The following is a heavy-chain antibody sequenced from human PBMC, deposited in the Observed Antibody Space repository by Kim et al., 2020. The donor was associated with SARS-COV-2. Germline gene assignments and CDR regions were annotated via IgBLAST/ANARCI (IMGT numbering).Heavy chain of an antibody. D-gene: IGHD6-6*01. Sequence: SETLSLTCAVYGGSFSGYYWSWIRQPPGKGLEWIGEINHSGSTNYNPSLKSRVTISVDTSKNQFSLKLSSVTAADTAVYYCARLEYSSSSGPSSYYYYYGMDVWGQETTVTVSS. J-gene: IGHJ6*02. CDR3: ARLEYSSSSGPSSYYYYYGMDV. CDR2: INHSGST. V-gene: IGHV4-34*01. CDR1: GGSFSGYY.